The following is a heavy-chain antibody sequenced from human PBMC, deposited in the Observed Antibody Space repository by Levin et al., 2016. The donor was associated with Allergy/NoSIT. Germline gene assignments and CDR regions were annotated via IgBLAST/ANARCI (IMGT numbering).Heavy chain of an antibody. J-gene: IGHJ4*02. CDR1: GYSISSGYY. Sequence: SETLSLTCTVSGYSISSGYYWGWIRQPPGKGLEWIGSIYHSGSTYYNPSLKSRVTISVDTSKNQFSLKLSSVTAADTAVYYCARSLGVRGDSYYFDYWGQGTLVTVSS. V-gene: IGHV4-38-2*02. CDR3: ARSLGVRGDSYYFDY. CDR2: IYHSGST. D-gene: IGHD3-10*01.